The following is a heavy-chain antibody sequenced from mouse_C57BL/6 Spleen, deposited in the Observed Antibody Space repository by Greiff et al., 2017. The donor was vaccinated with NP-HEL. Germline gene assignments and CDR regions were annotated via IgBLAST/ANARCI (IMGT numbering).Heavy chain of an antibody. Sequence: QVQLQQSGAELVKPGASVKISCKASGYAFSSYWMNWVKQRPGKGLEWIGQIYPGDGDTNYNGKFKGKATLTADKSSSTAYMQLSSLTSEDSAVYFCARVGDYGRYAMDDWGQGTSVTVSS. J-gene: IGHJ4*01. CDR1: GYAFSSYW. CDR2: IYPGDGDT. V-gene: IGHV1-80*01. CDR3: ARVGDYGRYAMDD. D-gene: IGHD1-1*01.